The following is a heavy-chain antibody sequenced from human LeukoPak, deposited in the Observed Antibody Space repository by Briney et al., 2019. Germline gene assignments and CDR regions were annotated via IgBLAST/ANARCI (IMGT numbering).Heavy chain of an antibody. V-gene: IGHV3-23*01. J-gene: IGHJ4*02. CDR2: VGGSGYYT. CDR1: GFAFNNYA. Sequence: GGSLRLSCAASGFAFNNYAMSWVRQAPGKGLEWVSGVGGSGYYTYYADSVKGRFTISRDNSKNTLYLQMNSLRAEDSAMYYCTKTPDYSGYSYTFDSWGPGALVTVSS. D-gene: IGHD5-12*01. CDR3: TKTPDYSGYSYTFDS.